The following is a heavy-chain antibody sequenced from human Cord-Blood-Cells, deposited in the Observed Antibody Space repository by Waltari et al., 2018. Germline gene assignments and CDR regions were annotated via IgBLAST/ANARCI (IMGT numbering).Heavy chain of an antibody. V-gene: IGHV5-51*03. CDR1: GYSFTSYW. CDR2: NYPFDSDT. J-gene: IGHJ4*02. Sequence: EVQLVQSGAEVKKPGESLKISCKGSGYSFTSYWIGWVRQMPGKGLVLMGINYPFDSDTIYSPSFQGQVTIAADKSISTAYLQWSSLKASDTAMYYCARRRDGYNFDYWGQGTLVTVSS. D-gene: IGHD5-12*01. CDR3: ARRRDGYNFDY.